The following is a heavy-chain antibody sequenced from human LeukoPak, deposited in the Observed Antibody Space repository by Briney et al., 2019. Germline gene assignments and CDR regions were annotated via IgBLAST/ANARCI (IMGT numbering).Heavy chain of an antibody. CDR1: GYTFTSYG. CDR3: ARDTYYYDSSGYSG. CDR2: ISAYNGNT. J-gene: IGHJ4*02. V-gene: IGHV1-18*01. Sequence: GASVKVSCKASGYTFTSYGISWVRQAPGQGLEWMGWISAYNGNTNYAQKLQGRVTTTTDTSTSTAYMELRSLRSDDTAVYYCARDTYYYDSSGYSGWGQGTLVTVSS. D-gene: IGHD3-22*01.